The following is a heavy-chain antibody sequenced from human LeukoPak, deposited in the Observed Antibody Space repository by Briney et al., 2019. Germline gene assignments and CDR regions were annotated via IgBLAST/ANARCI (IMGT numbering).Heavy chain of an antibody. CDR3: ARAGQRSTVTHGRYYYMDV. CDR1: GGSISSYY. CDR2: IYTSGST. Sequence: PSETLSLTCTVSGGSISSYYWSWIRQPAGKGLEWIGRIYTSGSTNYNPSLKSRVTMSVDTSKNQFSLKLSSVTAADTAVYYCARAGQRSTVTHGRYYYMDVWGKGTTVTVSS. J-gene: IGHJ6*03. V-gene: IGHV4-4*07. D-gene: IGHD4-17*01.